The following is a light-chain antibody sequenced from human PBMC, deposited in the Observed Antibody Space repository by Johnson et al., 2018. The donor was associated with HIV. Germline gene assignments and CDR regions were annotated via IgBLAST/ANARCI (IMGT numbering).Light chain of an antibody. J-gene: IGLJ1*01. CDR1: SSNIGNNY. Sequence: QPVLTQPPSVSAAPGQKVTISCSGSSSNIGNNYVSWYQQLPGTAPKLLVYDNNKRPSGIPDRFSGSKSGTSATLGITGLQTGDEAAYYCAKWDSSLSGGVFGTGTKVTVL. V-gene: IGLV1-51*01. CDR3: AKWDSSLSGGV. CDR2: DNN.